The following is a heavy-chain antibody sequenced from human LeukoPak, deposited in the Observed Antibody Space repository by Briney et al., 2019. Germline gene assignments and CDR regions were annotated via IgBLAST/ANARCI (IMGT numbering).Heavy chain of an antibody. V-gene: IGHV1-2*02. J-gene: IGHJ4*02. D-gene: IGHD6-19*01. CDR2: INPNSGGT. CDR1: GYTLTGYY. Sequence: ASVKVSCKASGYTLTGYYMHWVRQAPGQGLEWMGWINPNSGGTNYAQKFQGRVTMTRDTSISTAYMELSRLRSDDTAVYYCAREAPTGIAVAGATYFDYWGQGTLVTISS. CDR3: AREAPTGIAVAGATYFDY.